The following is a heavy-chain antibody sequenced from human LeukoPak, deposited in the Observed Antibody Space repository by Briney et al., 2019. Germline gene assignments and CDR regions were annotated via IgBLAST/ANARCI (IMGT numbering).Heavy chain of an antibody. Sequence: PSETLSLTCTVSGGSISSYYWSWIRQPPGKGLEWIGYIYYSGSTNYNPSLKSRVTISVDTSKNQFSLKLSSVTAADTAVYYCARGYCSGGSCSRNYFDYWGQGTLVTVSS. D-gene: IGHD2-15*01. J-gene: IGHJ4*02. CDR1: GGSISSYY. V-gene: IGHV4-59*01. CDR3: ARGYCSGGSCSRNYFDY. CDR2: IYYSGST.